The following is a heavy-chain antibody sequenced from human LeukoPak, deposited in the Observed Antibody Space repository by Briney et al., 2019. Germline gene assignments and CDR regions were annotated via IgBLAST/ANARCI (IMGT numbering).Heavy chain of an antibody. D-gene: IGHD6-13*01. Sequence: PSETLSLTCAVSGGSISSSNWWSWVRQPPGKGLEWIGEIYHSGSTNYNPSLKSRVTISVDKSKNQFSLKLSSVTAADTAVYYCARVQQLVLGDAFDTWGQGTMVTVSS. CDR1: GGSISSSNW. CDR3: ARVQQLVLGDAFDT. CDR2: IYHSGST. J-gene: IGHJ3*02. V-gene: IGHV4-4*02.